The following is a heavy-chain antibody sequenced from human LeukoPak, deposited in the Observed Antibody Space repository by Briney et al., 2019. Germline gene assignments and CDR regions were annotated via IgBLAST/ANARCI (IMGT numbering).Heavy chain of an antibody. V-gene: IGHV3-23*01. CDR1: GFTFSNVA. CDR3: AKTDASGSFYNPSHY. Sequence: GGSLRLSCAASGFTFSNVAMNWVRQTPGKGLEWVSGITGNGGTTYYADSVKGLFTISRDNSKSTLFLQMSSLRVEDTAVYYCAKTDASGSFYNPSHYWGQGTLVTVSS. CDR2: ITGNGGTT. D-gene: IGHD3-10*01. J-gene: IGHJ4*02.